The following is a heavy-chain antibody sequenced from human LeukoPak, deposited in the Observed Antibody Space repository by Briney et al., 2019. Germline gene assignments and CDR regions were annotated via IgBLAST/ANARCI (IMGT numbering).Heavy chain of an antibody. D-gene: IGHD5-18*01. CDR1: GGSFSGYY. Sequence: PSETLSLTCAVYGGSFSGYYWSWIRQPPGKGLEWIGEINHSGSTNYNPSLKSRVTISVDTSKNQFSLKLSSVTAADTAVYYCAIFGNTAMGIEYFDYWGQGTLVTVCS. CDR3: AIFGNTAMGIEYFDY. V-gene: IGHV4-34*01. CDR2: INHSGST. J-gene: IGHJ4*02.